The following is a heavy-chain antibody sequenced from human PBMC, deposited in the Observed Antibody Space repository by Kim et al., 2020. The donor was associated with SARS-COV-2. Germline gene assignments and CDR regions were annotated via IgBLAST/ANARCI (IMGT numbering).Heavy chain of an antibody. CDR1: GFTFSSYG. CDR3: AREGYCSGGSCYSGYYYG. V-gene: IGHV3-33*01. D-gene: IGHD2-15*01. CDR2: IWYDGSNK. Sequence: GGSLRLSCAASGFTFSSYGLHWVRQAQGKGTEWVAVIWYDGSNKYYADSVKGRFTISRDNSKNTLYLQMNSLRDEVTAVYYCAREGYCSGGSCYSGYYYG. J-gene: IGHJ6*01.